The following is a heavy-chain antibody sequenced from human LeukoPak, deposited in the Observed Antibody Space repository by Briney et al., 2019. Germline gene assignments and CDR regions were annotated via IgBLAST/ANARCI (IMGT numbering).Heavy chain of an antibody. CDR2: MNHSGSA. Sequence: SETLSLTCAVYGGSFSGYYWTWIRQPPGKGLEWIGEMNHSGSANYNPSLKSRVTISVDTSKNQCSLRLSSVTAADTAVYYCARAEYDSYAFDIWGQGTMVTVSS. CDR3: ARAEYDSYAFDI. CDR1: GGSFSGYY. J-gene: IGHJ3*02. D-gene: IGHD3-22*01. V-gene: IGHV4-34*01.